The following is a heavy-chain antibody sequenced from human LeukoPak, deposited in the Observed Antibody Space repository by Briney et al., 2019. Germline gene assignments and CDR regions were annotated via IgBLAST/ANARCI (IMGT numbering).Heavy chain of an antibody. CDR3: ANRRPGDGNAFAI. V-gene: IGHV3-23*01. D-gene: IGHD1-26*01. Sequence: GGSLRLSCAASGFTFSSYAMNWVRQAPGKGLEWVSVLSGSGGSTVYADSVKGRFTISRDNPKNTLYLQMSSLRVDDTAVYYCANRRPGDGNAFAIWGQGTMVTVSS. J-gene: IGHJ3*02. CDR2: LSGSGGST. CDR1: GFTFSSYA.